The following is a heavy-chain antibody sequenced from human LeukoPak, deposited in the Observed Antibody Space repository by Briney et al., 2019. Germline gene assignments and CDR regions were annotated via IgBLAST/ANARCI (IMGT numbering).Heavy chain of an antibody. V-gene: IGHV3-30*03. CDR3: ARDRAWNYFDY. Sequence: GGSLRLSCAPSGFTFSRHGMHWVRQAPGRGLEWVAIISNDGSRKYYAHSAEGRFTISRDNSKNTLYLQMDSLRAEDTAVYYCARDRAWNYFDYWGRGTLITVSS. J-gene: IGHJ4*02. CDR1: GFTFSRHG. CDR2: ISNDGSRK. D-gene: IGHD3-3*01.